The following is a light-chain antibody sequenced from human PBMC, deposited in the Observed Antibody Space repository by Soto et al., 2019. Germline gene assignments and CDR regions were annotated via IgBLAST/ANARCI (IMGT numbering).Light chain of an antibody. CDR2: AAS. CDR1: QGISSY. V-gene: IGKV1-9*01. J-gene: IGKJ1*01. Sequence: MRFTPSPCSLSDSVGDRATITCRASQGISSYLAWYQQKPGKATEILIYAASTLQSGVKSRFSGSGSGTDFTITISCMQYEDFATYYCKKYYSFHRKCGKGTKGDIK. CDR3: KKYYSFHRK.